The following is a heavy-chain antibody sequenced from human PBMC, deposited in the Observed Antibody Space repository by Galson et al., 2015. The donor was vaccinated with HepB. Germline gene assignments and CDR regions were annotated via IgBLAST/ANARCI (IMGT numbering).Heavy chain of an antibody. J-gene: IGHJ4*02. CDR1: GGTFSSYA. Sequence: SVKVSCKASGGTFSSYAISWVRQAPGQGLEWMGGIIPIFGTANYAQKFQGRVTITADESTSTAYMELSSLRSEDTAVYYCARPRGCSSTSCQPRGDDYDYWGQGTLVTVPS. D-gene: IGHD2-2*01. CDR2: IIPIFGTA. CDR3: ARPRGCSSTSCQPRGDDYDY. V-gene: IGHV1-69*13.